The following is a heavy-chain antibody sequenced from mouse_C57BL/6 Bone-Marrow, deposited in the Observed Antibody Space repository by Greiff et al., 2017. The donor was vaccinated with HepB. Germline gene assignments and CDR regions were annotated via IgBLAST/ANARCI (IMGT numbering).Heavy chain of an antibody. CDR1: GFTFSSYA. J-gene: IGHJ2*01. D-gene: IGHD1-1*01. Sequence: EVKVVESGGGLVKPGGSLKLSCAASGFTFSSYAMSWVRQTPEKRLEWVATISDGGSYTYYPDNVKGRFTISRDNAKNNLYLQMSHLKSEDTAMYYCARGGSSYPYYFDYWGQGTTLTVSS. CDR2: ISDGGSYT. CDR3: ARGGSSYPYYFDY. V-gene: IGHV5-4*03.